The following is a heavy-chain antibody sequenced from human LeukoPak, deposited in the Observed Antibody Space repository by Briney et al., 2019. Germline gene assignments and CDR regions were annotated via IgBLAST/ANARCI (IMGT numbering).Heavy chain of an antibody. J-gene: IGHJ4*02. CDR1: GFTFSSYA. CDR3: ARCRGFFDYGVYFDY. CDR2: ISGSGGST. V-gene: IGHV3-23*01. D-gene: IGHD4-17*01. Sequence: GGSLRLSCAASGFTFSSYAMSWVRQAPGKGLGWVSAISGSGGSTYYADSVKGRFTISRDNSKNTLYLQMNSLRAEDTAVYYCARCRGFFDYGVYFDYWGQGTLVTVSS.